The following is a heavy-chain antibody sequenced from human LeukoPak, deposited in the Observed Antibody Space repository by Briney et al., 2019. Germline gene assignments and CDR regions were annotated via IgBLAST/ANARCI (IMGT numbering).Heavy chain of an antibody. CDR3: ARARQLWSPYYYYYYMDV. Sequence: GGSLRLSCAASGFTFSSYWMHWVRQAPGKGLVWVSRINTDGSSTSYADSVKGRFTISRDNAKNTLYLQMNSLRAEDTAVYYCARARQLWSPYYYYYYMDVWGKGTTVTVSS. V-gene: IGHV3-74*01. J-gene: IGHJ6*03. CDR2: INTDGSST. D-gene: IGHD5-18*01. CDR1: GFTFSSYW.